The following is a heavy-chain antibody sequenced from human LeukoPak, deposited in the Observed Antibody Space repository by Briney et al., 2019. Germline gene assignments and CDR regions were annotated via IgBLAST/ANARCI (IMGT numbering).Heavy chain of an antibody. D-gene: IGHD2-15*01. V-gene: IGHV4-39*07. CDR2: IYYSGST. Sequence: SETLSLTCTVSGGSISSSSYYWGWIRQPPGKGLEWIGSIYYSGSTYYNPSLKSRVTISVDTSKNQFSLKLSSVTAADTAVYYCARRQTLKGMRYCSGGSCSSNWFDPWGQGTLVTVSS. CDR1: GGSISSSSYY. J-gene: IGHJ5*02. CDR3: ARRQTLKGMRYCSGGSCSSNWFDP.